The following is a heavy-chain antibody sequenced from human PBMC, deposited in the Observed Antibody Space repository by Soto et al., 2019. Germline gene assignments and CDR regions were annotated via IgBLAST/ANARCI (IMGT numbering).Heavy chain of an antibody. Sequence: QVVLQESGPGLVKPSETLSLTCSVSGRSITSYYWSWVRQPPGKGLEWIGYIYDNGITSQNPSLKSPVTMSADTSQNQFSLKLTSVTGADTAVYYCARTYDSNGYANEFDSWGQGILVTVTS. D-gene: IGHD3-22*01. CDR1: GRSITSYY. CDR2: IYDNGIT. J-gene: IGHJ4*02. CDR3: ARTYDSNGYANEFDS. V-gene: IGHV4-59*12.